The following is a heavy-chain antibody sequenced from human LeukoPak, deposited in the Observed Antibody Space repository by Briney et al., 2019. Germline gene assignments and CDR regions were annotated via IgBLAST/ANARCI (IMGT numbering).Heavy chain of an antibody. D-gene: IGHD3-10*01. V-gene: IGHV3-64D*06. CDR1: GFTFSSYA. CDR2: ISSNRGST. CDR3: VKELYYYGSGGFDY. J-gene: IGHJ4*02. Sequence: GGSLRLSCSASGFTFSSYAMNWVRQAPGKGLEYVSSISSNRGSTYYADSVKGRFTISRDNSKNTLYLQMSSLRAEDTAVYYCVKELYYYGSGGFDYWGQGTLVTVSS.